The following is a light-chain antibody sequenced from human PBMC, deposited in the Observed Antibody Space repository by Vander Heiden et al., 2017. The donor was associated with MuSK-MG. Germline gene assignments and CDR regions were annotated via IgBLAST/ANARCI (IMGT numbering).Light chain of an antibody. J-gene: IGKJ4*01. CDR1: QTISRY. V-gene: IGKV1-39*01. Sequence: DIQMTQSPSSLSASVGDRVTITCRASQTISRYLNWYQQKSGKAPILLIYTSSSLQSGVPSRFSGSGYGTDFTLTITSRQPEDFATYYCQQSYNTLQLSFGGGTKVEIK. CDR3: QQSYNTLQLS. CDR2: TSS.